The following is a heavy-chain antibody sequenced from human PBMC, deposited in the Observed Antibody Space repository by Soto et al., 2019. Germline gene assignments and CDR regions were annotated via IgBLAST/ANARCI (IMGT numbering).Heavy chain of an antibody. J-gene: IGHJ6*03. V-gene: IGHV3-64D*08. CDR1: GFTFSSYA. D-gene: IGHD3-10*01. CDR2: ISSNGGST. CDR3: VKQTTDYGSGSYRRGYYYMDV. Sequence: GSLRLSCSASGFTFSSYAMHWVRQAPGKGLEYVSAISSNGGSTYYADSVKGRFTISRDNSKNTLYLQMSSLRAEDTAVYYCVKQTTDYGSGSYRRGYYYMDVWGKGTPVTVSS.